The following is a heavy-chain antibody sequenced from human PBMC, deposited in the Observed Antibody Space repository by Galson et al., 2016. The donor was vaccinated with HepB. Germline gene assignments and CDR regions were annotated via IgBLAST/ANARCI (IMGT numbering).Heavy chain of an antibody. Sequence: ETLSLTCTVSGGSISSFYWNWIRQPPGKGLEWIGAVYYTGRTYHNPSLKSRLTISVDTSESQFSLKLTSVNAADTAVYYCANKFYSANYYGFDYWGQGTLVTVSS. CDR3: ANKFYSANYYGFDY. J-gene: IGHJ4*02. CDR2: VYYTGRT. V-gene: IGHV4-59*05. D-gene: IGHD4/OR15-4a*01. CDR1: GGSISSFY.